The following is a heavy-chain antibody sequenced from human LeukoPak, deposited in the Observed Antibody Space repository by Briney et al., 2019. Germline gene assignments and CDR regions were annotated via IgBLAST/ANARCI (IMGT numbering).Heavy chain of an antibody. V-gene: IGHV4-34*01. Sequence: SETLSLTCAVYGGSFSGYYWSWIRQPPGKGLEWIGEINHSGSTNYNPSLKSRVTISVDTSKNQFSLKLSSVTAADTAVYYCARTNWYYDILTGYSPKYYFDYWGQGTLVTVSS. D-gene: IGHD3-9*01. CDR2: INHSGST. CDR1: GGSFSGYY. J-gene: IGHJ4*02. CDR3: ARTNWYYDILTGYSPKYYFDY.